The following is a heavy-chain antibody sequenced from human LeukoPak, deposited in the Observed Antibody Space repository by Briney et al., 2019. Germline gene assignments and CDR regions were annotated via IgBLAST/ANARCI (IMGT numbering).Heavy chain of an antibody. CDR2: IYSNGAT. V-gene: IGHV4-59*08. CDR3: AKYGGSGWVIDY. CDR1: GGSISNNY. Sequence: KTSETLSLTCTVSGGSISNNYWTWIRQPPGKGLEWIGYIYSNGATSYNPSLKSRATMSVDTSKNQFSLKLTSVTAADTAVYYCAKYGGSGWVIDYWGQGTLVTVSS. J-gene: IGHJ4*02. D-gene: IGHD6-19*01.